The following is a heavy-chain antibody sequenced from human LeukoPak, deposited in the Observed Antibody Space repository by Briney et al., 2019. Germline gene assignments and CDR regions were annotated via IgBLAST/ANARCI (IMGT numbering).Heavy chain of an antibody. D-gene: IGHD2-15*01. J-gene: IGHJ6*03. Sequence: PGALSRTRTVSGGSIGTYYWSWIRQSPGKGLKWIGYIYVTGTRYNPYLQSRVTISVDRSRNQLFLKMSSVTAADTAVYYCARHIGGGSEDMDVWGKGAKVIVSS. CDR3: ARHIGGGSEDMDV. CDR2: IYVTGT. V-gene: IGHV4-59*08. CDR1: GGSIGTYY.